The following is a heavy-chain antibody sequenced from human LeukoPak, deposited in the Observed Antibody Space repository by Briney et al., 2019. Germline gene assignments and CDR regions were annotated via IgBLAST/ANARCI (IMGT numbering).Heavy chain of an antibody. J-gene: IGHJ3*02. Sequence: SQTLSLTCTVSGGSISDGTYYWSWIRQPAGKGLEWIGRVYTTGSTNYNPSLKSRVTISLDTSKNQFSLKLTSVTAADTAVYYCARDNASLRIVGMHDAFDIWGQGTMVTVS. D-gene: IGHD2/OR15-2a*01. V-gene: IGHV4-61*02. CDR3: ARDNASLRIVGMHDAFDI. CDR2: VYTTGST. CDR1: GGSISDGTYY.